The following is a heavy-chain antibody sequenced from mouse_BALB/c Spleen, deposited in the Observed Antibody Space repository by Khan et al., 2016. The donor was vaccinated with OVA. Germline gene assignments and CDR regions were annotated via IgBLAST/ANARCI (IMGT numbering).Heavy chain of an antibody. V-gene: IGHV2-9*02. Sequence: QVQLKESGPGLVAPSQSLSITCTVSGFSLTDYAVHGLSQPPGKGLEWLGLIWAGGSTKYNSALMSRLSISKDKSKGHVFLKVNSLQTDDTAMYYCATLDGNEPYWGQGTLVTVSA. CDR3: ATLDGNEPY. CDR2: IWAGGST. CDR1: GFSLTDYA. D-gene: IGHD2-1*01. J-gene: IGHJ3*01.